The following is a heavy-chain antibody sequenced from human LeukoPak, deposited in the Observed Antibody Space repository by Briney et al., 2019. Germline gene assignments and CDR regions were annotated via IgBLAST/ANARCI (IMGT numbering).Heavy chain of an antibody. V-gene: IGHV4-30-4*08. CDR2: LYYSGST. D-gene: IGHD3-22*01. J-gene: IGHJ5*02. CDR1: GGSISSSNYY. CDR3: ARGDYYDSSGYLNWFDP. Sequence: SETLSLTCTVSGGSISSSNYYWGWIRQPPGEGLEWIGYLYYSGSTYYNPSLKSRVTISVDTSKNQFSLKLSSVTAADTAVYYCARGDYYDSSGYLNWFDPWGQGTLVTVSS.